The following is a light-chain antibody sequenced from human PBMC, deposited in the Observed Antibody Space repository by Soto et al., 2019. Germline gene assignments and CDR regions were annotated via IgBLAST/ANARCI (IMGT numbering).Light chain of an antibody. CDR1: QNIRSY. J-gene: IGKJ3*01. Sequence: MTQSPSSLSASVGDRVTITCRASQNIRSYLNWYQQKAGKAPNLLIYAAASLQSGVPSRFRGFGAGTDFTLTISSLEPEDFAVYYCQQRSNWPFGPGTKVDIK. V-gene: IGKV1-39*01. CDR3: QQRSNWP. CDR2: AAA.